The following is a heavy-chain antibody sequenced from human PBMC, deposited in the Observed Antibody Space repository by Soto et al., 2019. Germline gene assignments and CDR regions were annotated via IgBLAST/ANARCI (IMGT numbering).Heavy chain of an antibody. CDR3: ARDWEASSRGRGGDY. J-gene: IGHJ4*02. CDR1: GFTFSGYA. CDR2: ISYDGSNK. V-gene: IGHV3-30-3*01. Sequence: GGSLRLSCAASGFTFSGYAMHWVRQAPGKGLEWVAVISYDGSNKYYADSVKGRFTISRDNSKNTLYLQMNSLRAEDTAVYYCARDWEASSRGRGGDYWGQGTLVTVSS. D-gene: IGHD6-13*01.